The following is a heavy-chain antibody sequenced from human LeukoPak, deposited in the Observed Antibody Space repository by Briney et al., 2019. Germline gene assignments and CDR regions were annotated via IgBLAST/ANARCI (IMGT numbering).Heavy chain of an antibody. CDR1: GGSINSYY. D-gene: IGHD1-26*01. V-gene: IGHV4-59*12. J-gene: IGHJ4*02. Sequence: SETLSLTCTVSGGSINSYYWSWIRQPPGKGLEGIGYIYYSGSTNYNPSLKSRVTISVDTSKNQFSLKLSSVTAADTAVYYCARDSDSGSYSTHDYWGQGTLVTVSS. CDR2: IYYSGST. CDR3: ARDSDSGSYSTHDY.